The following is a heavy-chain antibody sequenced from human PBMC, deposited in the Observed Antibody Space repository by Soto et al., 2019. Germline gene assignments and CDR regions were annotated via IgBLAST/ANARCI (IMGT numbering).Heavy chain of an antibody. J-gene: IGHJ4*02. Sequence: SETLSLTCTVSGGSISSGGYYWSWIRQHPGKGLEWIGYIYYSGSTYYNPSLKSRVTISVDTSKNQFSLKLSSVTAADTAVYYCARGPDDFWSGYYSGRFDYWGQGTLVTVSS. V-gene: IGHV4-31*03. CDR1: GGSISSGGYY. CDR2: IYYSGST. D-gene: IGHD3-3*01. CDR3: ARGPDDFWSGYYSGRFDY.